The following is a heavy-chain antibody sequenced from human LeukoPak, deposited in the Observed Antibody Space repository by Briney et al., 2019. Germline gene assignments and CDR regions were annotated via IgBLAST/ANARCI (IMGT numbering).Heavy chain of an antibody. V-gene: IGHV3-23*01. CDR3: ARALKVVVVVTSYYYYNMDV. CDR2: MSGSGVAS. D-gene: IGHD2-21*01. CDR1: GFTFSAYV. Sequence: GGSLRLSCVASGFTFSAYVMTWVRQAPGKGPEWVSSMSGSGVASHYADSVKGRFTVSRDNSKNSLYLQMNSLRAEDTAVYFCARALKVVVVVTSYYYYNMDVWGQGTTVTVSS. J-gene: IGHJ6*02.